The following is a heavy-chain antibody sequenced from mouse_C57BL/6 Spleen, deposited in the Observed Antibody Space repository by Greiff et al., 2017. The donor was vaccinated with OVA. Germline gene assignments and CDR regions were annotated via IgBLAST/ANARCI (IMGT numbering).Heavy chain of an antibody. Sequence: EVMLVESGGGLVKPGGSLKPSCAASGFTFSDYGMHWVRQAPEKGLEWVAYISSGSSTIYYADTVKGRFTISRDNAKNTLFLQMTSLRSEDTAMYYCASPNWEYAMDYWGQGTSVTVSS. CDR3: ASPNWEYAMDY. CDR1: GFTFSDYG. D-gene: IGHD4-1*02. J-gene: IGHJ4*01. CDR2: ISSGSSTI. V-gene: IGHV5-17*01.